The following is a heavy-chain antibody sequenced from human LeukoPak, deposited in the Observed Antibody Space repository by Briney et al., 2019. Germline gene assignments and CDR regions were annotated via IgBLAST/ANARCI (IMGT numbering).Heavy chain of an antibody. V-gene: IGHV1-2*06. CDR3: ARVLGYCSGGSCYPN. D-gene: IGHD2-15*01. CDR2: INPNSGGT. J-gene: IGHJ1*01. Sequence: EASVKVSCKASGYTFTGYYMHWVRQAPGQGLEWMGRINPNSGGTNYAQKFQGRVTMTRDTSISTAYMELSRLRSDDTAVYYCARVLGYCSGGSCYPNWGQGTLVTVSS. CDR1: GYTFTGYY.